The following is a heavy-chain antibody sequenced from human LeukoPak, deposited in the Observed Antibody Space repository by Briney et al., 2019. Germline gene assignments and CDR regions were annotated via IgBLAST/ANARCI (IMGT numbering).Heavy chain of an antibody. J-gene: IGHJ3*02. CDR2: IYYSGST. V-gene: IGHV4-59*08. D-gene: IGHD3-3*01. CDR1: GGSISSYY. CDR3: ARQVKRRITIFGVVIVDDAFDI. Sequence: PSETLSLTCTVSGGSISSYYWSWIRQPPGKGLEWIGYIYYSGSTNYNPSLKSRVTISVDTSKNQFSLKLSSVTAADTAVYYCARQVKRRITIFGVVIVDDAFDIWGQGTMVTVSS.